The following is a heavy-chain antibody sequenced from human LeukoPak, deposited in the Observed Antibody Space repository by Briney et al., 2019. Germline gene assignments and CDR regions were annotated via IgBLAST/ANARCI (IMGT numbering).Heavy chain of an antibody. D-gene: IGHD6-13*01. J-gene: IGHJ3*02. V-gene: IGHV1-2*02. CDR2: INPNSGDI. Sequence: ASVKVSCTSSGYRFTAYYIHWVRLAPGQGLEWMGWINPNSGDINYAQKFQGRVTMTRDTSISTAYMELSRLRFDDTAVYYCASTIAARGNDAIDIWGQGTMLTVSS. CDR1: GYRFTAYY. CDR3: ASTIAARGNDAIDI.